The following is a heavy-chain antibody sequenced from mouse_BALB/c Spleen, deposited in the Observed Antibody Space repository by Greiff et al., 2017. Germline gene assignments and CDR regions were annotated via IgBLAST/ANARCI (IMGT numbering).Heavy chain of an antibody. Sequence: VQLQQSGAELVRPGALVKLSCKASGFNIKDYYMHWVKQRPEQGLEWIGWIDPENGNTIYDPKFQGKASITADTSSNTAYLQLSSLTSEDTAVYYCARRLLRRRYFDVWGAGTTVTVSS. D-gene: IGHD1-2*01. CDR1: GFNIKDYY. CDR2: IDPENGNT. CDR3: ARRLLRRRYFDV. V-gene: IGHV14-1*02. J-gene: IGHJ1*01.